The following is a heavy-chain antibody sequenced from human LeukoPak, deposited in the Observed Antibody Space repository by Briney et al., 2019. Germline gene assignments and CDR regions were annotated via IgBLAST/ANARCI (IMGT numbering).Heavy chain of an antibody. CDR2: IRSKAYGGTT. J-gene: IGHJ4*02. V-gene: IGHV3-49*04. D-gene: IGHD5-12*01. CDR3: TRDLRGSGYDLGI. CDR1: GFTFSTYG. Sequence: GGSLRLSCAASGFTFSTYGMHWVRQAPGKGLEWVGFIRSKAYGGTTEYAASVKGRFTISRDDSKSIAYLQMNSLKTEDTAVYYCTRDLRGSGYDLGIWGQGTLVTVSS.